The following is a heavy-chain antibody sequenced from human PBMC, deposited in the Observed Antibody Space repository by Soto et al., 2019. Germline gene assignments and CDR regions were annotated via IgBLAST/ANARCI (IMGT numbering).Heavy chain of an antibody. CDR2: ISSSSSYI. D-gene: IGHD3-3*01. CDR3: ARDLSEGYYDFLAFDI. CDR1: GFTFSSYS. Sequence: PGGSLRLSCAASGFTFSSYSMNWVRQAPGKGLEWVSSISSSSSYIYYADSVKGRFTISRDNAKNSLYLQMNSLRAEDTAVCYCARDLSEGYYDFLAFDIWGQGTMVTVSS. V-gene: IGHV3-21*01. J-gene: IGHJ3*02.